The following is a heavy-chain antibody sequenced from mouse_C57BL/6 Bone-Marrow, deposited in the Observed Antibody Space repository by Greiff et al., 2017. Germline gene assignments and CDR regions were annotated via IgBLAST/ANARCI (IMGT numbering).Heavy chain of an antibody. CDR2: IYPGGGYT. D-gene: IGHD4-1*01. Sequence: QVQLQQSGAELVRPGTSVQMSCKASGYTFTNYWIGWAKQRPGHGLEWIGDIYPGGGYTNYNGKFTGKATLTADKSSSTAYMQFSSLTSEDSAIYYCARVDWGVGFAYWGQGTLVTVSA. J-gene: IGHJ3*01. V-gene: IGHV1-63*01. CDR3: ARVDWGVGFAY. CDR1: GYTFTNYW.